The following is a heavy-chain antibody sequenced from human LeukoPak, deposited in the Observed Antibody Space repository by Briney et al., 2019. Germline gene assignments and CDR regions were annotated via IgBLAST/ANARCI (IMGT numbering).Heavy chain of an antibody. J-gene: IGHJ4*02. CDR1: GYSFTSYW. D-gene: IGHD6-19*01. CDR3: ARRSGSAVAYFDY. Sequence: GESLKISCKGSGYSFTSYWIGWVRQMPGKGLEWMGIIYPGDSDTRYSPSFRGQVTISADKSISTAYLQWSSLKASDTAMYYCARRSGSAVAYFDYWGQGTLVTVSP. V-gene: IGHV5-51*01. CDR2: IYPGDSDT.